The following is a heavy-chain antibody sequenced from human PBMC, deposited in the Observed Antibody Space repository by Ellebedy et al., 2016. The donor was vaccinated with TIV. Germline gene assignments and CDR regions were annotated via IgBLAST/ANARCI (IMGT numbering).Heavy chain of an antibody. CDR3: AREIGGRGVIIKNYYYGLDV. CDR2: ISGSSSTI. V-gene: IGHV3-48*03. D-gene: IGHD3-10*01. Sequence: PGGSLRLSCVASGFTFTSHGMNWVRQAQGKGLEWIAHISGSSSTITYAASVRGRFTVSRDNARNALYLQMNNLRGEDTAVYFCAREIGGRGVIIKNYYYGLDVWGRGTTVTVSS. CDR1: GFTFTSHG. J-gene: IGHJ6*02.